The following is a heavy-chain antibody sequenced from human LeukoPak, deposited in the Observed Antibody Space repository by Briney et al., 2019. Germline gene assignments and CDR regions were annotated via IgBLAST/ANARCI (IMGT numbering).Heavy chain of an antibody. CDR2: VNPSGGST. J-gene: IGHJ4*02. D-gene: IGHD3-3*01. CDR1: GYTFTSYY. CDR3: ARAPYDEEWSGYFDY. V-gene: IGHV1-46*01. Sequence: ASVKVSCKASGYTFTSYYLHWVRQAPGQGFEGMRIVNPSGGSTTYAQKFQGRVTMTRDTSTSTVNMDLSSLRSEDTAVYYCARAPYDEEWSGYFDYWGQGTLVTVSS.